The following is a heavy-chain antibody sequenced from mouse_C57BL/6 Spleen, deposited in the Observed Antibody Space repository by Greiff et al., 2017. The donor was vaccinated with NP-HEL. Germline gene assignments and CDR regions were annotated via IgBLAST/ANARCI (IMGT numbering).Heavy chain of an antibody. J-gene: IGHJ3*01. CDR1: GFSLPSYG. V-gene: IGHV2-6*01. Sequence: VQGVESGPGLVAPSQSLSITCTVSGFSLPSYGVDWVRPSPGTGLEWLGVLWGVGRTNYNSALKSRLSISKDNSKSQVFLKMNSLQTDDTAMYYCASDYDGPFAYWGQGTLVTVSA. CDR2: LWGVGRT. CDR3: ASDYDGPFAY. D-gene: IGHD2-3*01.